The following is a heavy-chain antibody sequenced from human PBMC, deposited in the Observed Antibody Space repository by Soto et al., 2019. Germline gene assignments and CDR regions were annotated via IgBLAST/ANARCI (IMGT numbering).Heavy chain of an antibody. CDR2: ISYDGSNK. V-gene: IGHV3-30*18. CDR3: AKEVGAGIAVAGSYGMDV. Sequence: PGGSLRLSCAASGFTFSSYGMHWVRQAPGKGLEWVAVISYDGSNKYYADSVKGRFTISRDNSKNTLYLQMNSLRAEDTAVYYCAKEVGAGIAVAGSYGMDVWGQGTTVTVSS. CDR1: GFTFSSYG. D-gene: IGHD6-19*01. J-gene: IGHJ6*02.